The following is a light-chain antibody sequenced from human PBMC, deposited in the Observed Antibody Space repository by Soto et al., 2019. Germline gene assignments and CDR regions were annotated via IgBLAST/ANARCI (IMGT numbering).Light chain of an antibody. CDR1: QGVSRK. J-gene: IGKJ4*01. V-gene: IGKV3-15*01. Sequence: EIVMTQSPATLSVAPGERVTFSCRASQGVSRKLAWYQHKPGQAPRLLISGASTGATGIPARFSGSGSGTEFTLTISSLQSEDFAVYYCQQYNNWPLTFGGGTKVDIK. CDR3: QQYNNWPLT. CDR2: GAS.